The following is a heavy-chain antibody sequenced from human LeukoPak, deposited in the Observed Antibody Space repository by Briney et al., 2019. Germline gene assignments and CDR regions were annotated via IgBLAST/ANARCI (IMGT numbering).Heavy chain of an antibody. J-gene: IGHJ4*02. D-gene: IGHD2-15*01. CDR2: ISSSSSYI. CDR3: AKDVLGYCSGGSCYGSFDY. CDR1: GFTFSSYS. Sequence: GGSLRLSCAASGFTFSSYSMNWVRQAPGKGLEWVSSISSSSSYIYYADSVKGRFTISRDNSKNTLYLQMNSLRAEDTAVYYCAKDVLGYCSGGSCYGSFDYWGQGTLVTVSS. V-gene: IGHV3-21*04.